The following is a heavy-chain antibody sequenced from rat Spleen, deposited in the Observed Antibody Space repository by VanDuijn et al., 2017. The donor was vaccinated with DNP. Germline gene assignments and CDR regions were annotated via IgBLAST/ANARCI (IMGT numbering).Heavy chain of an antibody. CDR1: GFTFSDYY. CDR3: ARHGTQQCFDY. V-gene: IGHV5-7*01. CDR2: ISYDGSRS. D-gene: IGHD1-1*01. Sequence: EVQLVESGGGLVQPGRSLKLSCAASGFTFSDYYMAWVRQAPTKGLEWVATISYDGSRSYYRDSVKGQFTISRDNAKSTLSLHMDSLRSEDTATYYCARHGTQQCFDYWGQGVMVTVSS. J-gene: IGHJ2*01.